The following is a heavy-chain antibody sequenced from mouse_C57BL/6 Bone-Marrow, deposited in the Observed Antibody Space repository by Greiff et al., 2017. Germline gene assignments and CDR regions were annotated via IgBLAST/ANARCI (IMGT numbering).Heavy chain of an antibody. Sequence: VQLLQSGAELVRPGTSVQMSCKASGYTFTYYRMDWAKQRTGHGLEWIGDIYPIYGSTSYNQKFKGKATLTADQSSSTAYMQFSSLTSEDSAIYYCACGLEYGGDYWGQGTSVTVSS. CDR3: ACGLEYGGDY. V-gene: IGHV1-63*01. D-gene: IGHD5-2*01. CDR2: IYPIYGST. CDR1: GYTFTYYR. J-gene: IGHJ4*01.